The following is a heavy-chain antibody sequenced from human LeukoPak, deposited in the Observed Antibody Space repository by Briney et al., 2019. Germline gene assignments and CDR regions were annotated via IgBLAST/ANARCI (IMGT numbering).Heavy chain of an antibody. CDR3: ARYRGGNWFDP. CDR1: GFTFSDYY. CDR2: ISSSATTT. V-gene: IGHV3-11*04. D-gene: IGHD1-26*01. J-gene: IGHJ5*02. Sequence: GGSLRLSCAASGFTFSDYYMTWIRQAPGKGLEWLSYISSSATTTHYADSVKGRFTISRDNAKNSLYLQMNSLRAEDTALYYCARYRGGNWFDPWGQGTLVTVSS.